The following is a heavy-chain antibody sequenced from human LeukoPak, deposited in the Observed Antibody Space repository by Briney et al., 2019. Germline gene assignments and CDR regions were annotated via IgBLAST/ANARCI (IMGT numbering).Heavy chain of an antibody. CDR2: MYYSGST. J-gene: IGHJ5*02. CDR1: GGSIISSYY. Sequence: SETLSLTCSVSGGSIISSYYWSWIRQPPGKGLEWIGYMYYSGSTNFNPSLKSRVTISRDTSKNQFSLKLCSVTAADTAVYFCAREQGYCSTTTCQYSWFDPWGQGTLVTVSS. D-gene: IGHD2-2*01. V-gene: IGHV4-59*01. CDR3: AREQGYCSTTTCQYSWFDP.